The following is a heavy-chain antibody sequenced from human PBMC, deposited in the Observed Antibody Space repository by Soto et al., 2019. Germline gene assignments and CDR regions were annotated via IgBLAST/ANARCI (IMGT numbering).Heavy chain of an antibody. CDR1: GGTFSSYA. CDR3: ASRYGEVYDYYGMDV. J-gene: IGHJ6*02. Sequence: SVKVSCKASGGTFSSYAISWVRQAPGQGLEWMGGIIPIFGTANYAQKFQGRVTITADESTSTAYMELSSLRSEDTAVYYCASRYGEVYDYYGMDVWGQGTTVNVSS. D-gene: IGHD1-1*01. V-gene: IGHV1-69*13. CDR2: IIPIFGTA.